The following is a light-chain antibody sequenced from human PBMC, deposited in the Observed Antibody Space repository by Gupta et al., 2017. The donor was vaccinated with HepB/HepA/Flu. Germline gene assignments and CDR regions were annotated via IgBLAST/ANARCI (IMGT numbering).Light chain of an antibody. Sequence: VFTQSPATLTLSPGERSTLACRASQSVSSYLAWYQQKLGQAPRLLIYDASNRATGIPARFSGSGSGTDVTLTISSLEPEDVAVYYCQQRSKWPLTFGGGTKVEIK. CDR2: DAS. CDR1: QSVSSY. CDR3: QQRSKWPLT. J-gene: IGKJ4*01. V-gene: IGKV3-11*01.